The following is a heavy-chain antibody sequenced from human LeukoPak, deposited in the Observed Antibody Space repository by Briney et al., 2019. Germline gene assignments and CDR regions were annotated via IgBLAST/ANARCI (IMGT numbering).Heavy chain of an antibody. CDR1: GGSISSYY. V-gene: IGHV4-59*01. CDR2: IYYSGST. CDR3: ARGRYSSPVLDWYFDL. J-gene: IGHJ2*01. D-gene: IGHD6-13*01. Sequence: SETLSLTCTVSGGSISSYYWSWIRQPPGKGLEWIGYIYYSGSTNYNPSLKSRVTISVDTSKNQFSLKLSSVTAADTAVYYCARGRYSSPVLDWYFDLWGRGTLVTVSS.